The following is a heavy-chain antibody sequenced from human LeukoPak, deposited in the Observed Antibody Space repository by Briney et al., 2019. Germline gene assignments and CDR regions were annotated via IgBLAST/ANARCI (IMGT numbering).Heavy chain of an antibody. V-gene: IGHV3-23*01. Sequence: GGSLRPSCAASGFTFSSYAMSWVRQAPGKGLEWVSAISGSGGSTYYADSVKGRFTISRDNSKNTLYLQMNSLRAEDTAVYYCARYPRQLPNVYFDYWGQGTLVTVSS. CDR1: GFTFSSYA. J-gene: IGHJ4*02. CDR3: ARYPRQLPNVYFDY. CDR2: ISGSGGST. D-gene: IGHD1-1*01.